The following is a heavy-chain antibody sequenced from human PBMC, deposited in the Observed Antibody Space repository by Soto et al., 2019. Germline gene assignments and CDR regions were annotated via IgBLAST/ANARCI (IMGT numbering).Heavy chain of an antibody. V-gene: IGHV1-69*02. Sequence: ASVKVSCKASGGTFSSYTISWVRQAPGQGLEWMGRIIPILGIANYAQKFQGRVTITADKSTSTAYMEMSSLRSEDTAVYYCANTQTYDFSSIVTRGGIAVSDYYYYYMDVWGKGTTVTVSS. CDR1: GGTFSSYT. CDR2: IIPILGIA. CDR3: ANTQTYDFSSIVTRGGIAVSDYYYYYMDV. D-gene: IGHD3-3*01. J-gene: IGHJ6*03.